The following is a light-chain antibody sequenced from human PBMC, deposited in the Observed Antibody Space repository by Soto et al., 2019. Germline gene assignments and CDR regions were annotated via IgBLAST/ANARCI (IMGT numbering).Light chain of an antibody. Sequence: AIRMTQSPSSFSAYTVDRVTITRREQQGIRSHLSWYQVKPGKAPRLLIYTASYLESGVPSRFSGSGSGTDFTLTISSLQADDFAVYYCQQCISCPLTFGGGTKVEIK. CDR1: QGIRSH. J-gene: IGKJ4*01. CDR3: QQCISCPLT. CDR2: TAS. V-gene: IGKV1-8*01.